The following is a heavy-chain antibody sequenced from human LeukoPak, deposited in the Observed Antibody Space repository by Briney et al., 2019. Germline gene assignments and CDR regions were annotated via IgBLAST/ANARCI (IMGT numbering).Heavy chain of an antibody. J-gene: IGHJ4*02. D-gene: IGHD1-26*01. V-gene: IGHV4-34*01. Sequence: SETLSLTCAVYGESFSDYYWSWVRQTPEKGLEWIGEINYGGSTNYKPSLKSRVTISVDMSKKHFSLRLTSVTAADTAMYYCVKSGGYGLIDYWGQGTLVTVSS. CDR3: VKSGGYGLIDY. CDR1: GESFSDYY. CDR2: INYGGST.